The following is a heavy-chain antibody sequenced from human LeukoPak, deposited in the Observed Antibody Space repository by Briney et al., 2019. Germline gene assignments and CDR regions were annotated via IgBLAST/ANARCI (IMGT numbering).Heavy chain of an antibody. Sequence: PSETLSLTCTVSGGSISSSSYYWGWIRQPPGKGLEWIGSIYYSGSTNYNPSLKSRVTISVDTSKNQFSLKLSSVTAADTAVYYCASRYNWNLYYFDYWGQGTLVTVSS. CDR1: GGSISSSSYY. D-gene: IGHD1-7*01. J-gene: IGHJ4*02. CDR2: IYYSGST. CDR3: ASRYNWNLYYFDY. V-gene: IGHV4-39*07.